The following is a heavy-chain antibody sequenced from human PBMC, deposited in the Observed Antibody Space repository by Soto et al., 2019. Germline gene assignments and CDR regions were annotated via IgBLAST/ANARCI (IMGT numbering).Heavy chain of an antibody. CDR1: GFTFSSYW. D-gene: IGHD2-15*01. CDR2: INSDGSIT. Sequence: EVQLVESGGGLVQPGGSLRLSCAASGFTFSSYWMHWVRQAPGKGLLWVSRINSDGSITTYADSVKGRFTISRDNAKNTLYLQMNSLRAEDTAVYYCARAISGCKDWYFDLWGRGTLVTVSS. CDR3: ARAISGCKDWYFDL. V-gene: IGHV3-74*01. J-gene: IGHJ2*01.